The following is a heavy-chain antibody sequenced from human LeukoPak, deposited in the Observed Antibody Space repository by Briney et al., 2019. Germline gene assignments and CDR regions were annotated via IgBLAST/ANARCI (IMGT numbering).Heavy chain of an antibody. D-gene: IGHD3-3*01. CDR3: ATYSRYDFWSGYRNWFDP. J-gene: IGHJ5*02. CDR2: IIPIFGTA. CDR1: GGTFSSYA. V-gene: IGHV1-69*05. Sequence: ASVKVSCKASGGTFSSYAISWVRLAPGQGLEWMGGIIPIFGTANYAQKFQGRVTITTDESTSTAYMELSSLRSEDTAVYYCATYSRYDFWSGYRNWFDPWGQGTLVTVSS.